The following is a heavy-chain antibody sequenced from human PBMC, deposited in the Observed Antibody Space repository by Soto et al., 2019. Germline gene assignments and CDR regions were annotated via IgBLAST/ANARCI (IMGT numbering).Heavy chain of an antibody. D-gene: IGHD5-12*01. CDR3: ARHPWLQGYYYYVMDV. V-gene: IGHV6-1*01. Sequence: SQTLSLTCAISGDSVSSNSAAWNWIRQSPSRGLEWLGRTYYRSKWYNDYAVSVKSRITINPDTSKNQFSLQLNSVTPEDTAVYYCARHPWLQGYYYYVMDVWGQGTRVTVTS. CDR2: TYYRSKWYN. CDR1: GDSVSSNSAA. J-gene: IGHJ6*02.